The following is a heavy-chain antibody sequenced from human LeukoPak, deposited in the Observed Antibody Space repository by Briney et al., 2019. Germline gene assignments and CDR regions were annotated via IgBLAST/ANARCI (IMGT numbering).Heavy chain of an antibody. CDR1: DFRDYY. CDR2: INPKSGDT. J-gene: IGHJ4*02. D-gene: IGHD5-12*01. Sequence: ASVKVSCKTSDFRDYYMNWVRQAPGQGLEWPGWINPKSGDTDYAQQFQGRVTMTRDTSISTAYMELSGLKPDDTAIYFCASGYSGYDLNYWGQGTQVTVSS. V-gene: IGHV1-2*02. CDR3: ASGYSGYDLNY.